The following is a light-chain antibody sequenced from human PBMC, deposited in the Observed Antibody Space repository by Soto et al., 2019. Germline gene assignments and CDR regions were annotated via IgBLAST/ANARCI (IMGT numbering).Light chain of an antibody. CDR2: DAS. V-gene: IGKV1-33*01. CDR3: QQYDNLPLT. J-gene: IGKJ4*01. CDR1: QDISNY. Sequence: DIQMTQSPSSLSASVGDRVTITCQASQDISNYLNWYQQKQGKXHKXLIYDASNLETGVPSRFSGSGSGTAVTFTISSLQPEDIEAYDCQQYDNLPLTFGGGTKVDIK.